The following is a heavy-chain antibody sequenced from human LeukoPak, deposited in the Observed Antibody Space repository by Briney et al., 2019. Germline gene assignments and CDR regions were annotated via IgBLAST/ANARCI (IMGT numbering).Heavy chain of an antibody. CDR2: ISSSSYI. Sequence: GGSLRLSCAASGFTFSSYSMNWVRQAPGKGLEWVSSISSSSYIYYAASVKGRFTISRDNAKNSLYLQMNSLRAEDTAVYYCARDLRSGYYFDAFDIWGQGTMVTVSS. CDR3: ARDLRSGYYFDAFDI. V-gene: IGHV3-21*01. CDR1: GFTFSSYS. J-gene: IGHJ3*02. D-gene: IGHD3-22*01.